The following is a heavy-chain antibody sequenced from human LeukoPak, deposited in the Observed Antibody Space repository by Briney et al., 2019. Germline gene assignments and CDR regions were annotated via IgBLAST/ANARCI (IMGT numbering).Heavy chain of an antibody. J-gene: IGHJ4*02. V-gene: IGHV4-59*01. Sequence: SETLSLTCTVSGGSISSYYWSWIRQPPGKGLEWIGYICYSGSTNYNPSLKSRVTISVDTSKNQFSLKLSSVTAADTAVYYCARVDPDSSSTLEVFDYWGQGTLVTVSS. D-gene: IGHD6-6*01. CDR2: ICYSGST. CDR1: GGSISSYY. CDR3: ARVDPDSSSTLEVFDY.